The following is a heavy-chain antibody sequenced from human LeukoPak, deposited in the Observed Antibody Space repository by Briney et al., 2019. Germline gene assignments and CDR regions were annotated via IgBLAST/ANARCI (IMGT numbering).Heavy chain of an antibody. V-gene: IGHV3-30*02. J-gene: IGHJ6*03. D-gene: IGHD5-24*01. CDR1: GFTFSSYG. Sequence: GGSLRLSCAASGFTFSSYGMHWVRQAPGKGLEWVAFIRYDGSNKYYADSVKGRFTISRDNSKNTLYLQMNSLRAEDTAVYYCAKRGEDGYNSYYYYMDVWGKGTTVTVSS. CDR3: AKRGEDGYNSYYYYMDV. CDR2: IRYDGSNK.